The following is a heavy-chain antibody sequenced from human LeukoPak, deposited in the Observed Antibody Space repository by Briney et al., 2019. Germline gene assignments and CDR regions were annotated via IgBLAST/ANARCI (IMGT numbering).Heavy chain of an antibody. Sequence: ASVKVSCKASGYTFTGYYMHWVRQAPGQGLEWMGWINPNSGGTNYAQKFQGRVTMTRDTSISTAYMELSRLRSDDTAVYYCARDRVVVVPAAMPFDYWGQGTLVTVSS. CDR3: ARDRVVVVPAAMPFDY. CDR1: GYTFTGYY. J-gene: IGHJ4*02. D-gene: IGHD2-2*01. CDR2: INPNSGGT. V-gene: IGHV1-2*02.